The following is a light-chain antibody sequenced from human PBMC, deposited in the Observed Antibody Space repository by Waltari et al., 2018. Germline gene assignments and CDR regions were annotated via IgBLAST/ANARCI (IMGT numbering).Light chain of an antibody. J-gene: IGKJ2*01. CDR3: QQYGSSPPGYT. CDR1: QSVSSSY. V-gene: IGKV3-20*01. Sequence: EIVLTQSPGTLSLSPGERATLSCRASQSVSSSYLAWYQQKPGQATRLLIYGASSRATGIPDRFSGSGSGTDFTLTISRLEPEDFAVYYCQQYGSSPPGYTCGQGTKLEIK. CDR2: GAS.